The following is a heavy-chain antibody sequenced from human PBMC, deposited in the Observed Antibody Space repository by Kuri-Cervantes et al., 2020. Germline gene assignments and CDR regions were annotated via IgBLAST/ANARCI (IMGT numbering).Heavy chain of an antibody. V-gene: IGHV3-64*01. CDR3: ARRRSPYGTGSDY. D-gene: IGHD1-14*01. J-gene: IGHJ4*02. CDR2: ISSSGGGT. CDR1: GFTFSSYA. Sequence: GGSLRLSCAASGFTFSSYAMHWVRQAPGKGLEYVSAISSSGGGTYYANSVKGRFTISRDNSKNTLYLQMNSLRAEDTTVYYCARRRSPYGTGSDYWGQGTLVTVSS.